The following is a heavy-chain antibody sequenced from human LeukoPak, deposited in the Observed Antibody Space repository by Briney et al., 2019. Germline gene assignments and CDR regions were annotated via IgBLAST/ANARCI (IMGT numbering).Heavy chain of an antibody. CDR2: ISSSSSYI. Sequence: PGGSLRLCRAASGFTFSSYSMNWVRQAPGKVLEWGSSISSSSSYIYYADSVKGRFTISRDNAKNSLDLQMNSLRAEDTAVYYCARGLPGHTSSMGYWGQGILVTVSS. CDR3: ARGLPGHTSSMGY. J-gene: IGHJ4*02. V-gene: IGHV3-21*01. D-gene: IGHD6-6*01. CDR1: GFTFSSYS.